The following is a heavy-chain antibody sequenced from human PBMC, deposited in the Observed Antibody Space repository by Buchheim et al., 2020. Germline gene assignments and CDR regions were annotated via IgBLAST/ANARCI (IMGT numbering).Heavy chain of an antibody. CDR1: GGSVSSGSYY. Sequence: QVQLQESGPGLVKPSETLSLTCTVSGGSVSSGSYYWSWIRQPPGKGLEWIGYIYYSGSTNYNPSLKSRVTISVDTSKNQFSLKLSSVTAADTAVYYCARGPMTTDLDYKGPPHFDYWGQGTL. V-gene: IGHV4-61*01. D-gene: IGHD4-17*01. CDR3: ARGPMTTDLDYKGPPHFDY. CDR2: IYYSGST. J-gene: IGHJ4*02.